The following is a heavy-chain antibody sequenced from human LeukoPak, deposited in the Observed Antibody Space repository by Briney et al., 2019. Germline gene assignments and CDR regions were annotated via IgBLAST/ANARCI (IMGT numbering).Heavy chain of an antibody. CDR3: ARELSTGD. CDR1: GFPFNSYG. Sequence: PGRSLRLSCAASGFPFNSYGMHWVRQAPGKGLEWVAVIWYDGSNKYYADSVKGRFTISRDNSKNTLYLQMNSLRAEDTAVYYCARELSTGDWGQGTLLTVSS. V-gene: IGHV3-33*01. J-gene: IGHJ4*02. CDR2: IWYDGSNK. D-gene: IGHD7-27*01.